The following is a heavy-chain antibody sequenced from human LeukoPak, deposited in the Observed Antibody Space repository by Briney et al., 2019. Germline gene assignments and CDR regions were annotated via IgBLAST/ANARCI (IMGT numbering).Heavy chain of an antibody. J-gene: IGHJ5*02. CDR2: INPNSGGT. V-gene: IGHV1-2*02. CDR3: ARARAPRGWYRCWFDP. CDR1: GYTFTGYY. D-gene: IGHD6-19*01. Sequence: RASVKVSCKASGYTFTGYYMHWVRQAPGQGLEWMGWINPNSGGTNYAQKFQGGVTMTRDTSISTAYMELSRLRSDDTAVCYCARARAPRGWYRCWFDPWGQGTLVTVSS.